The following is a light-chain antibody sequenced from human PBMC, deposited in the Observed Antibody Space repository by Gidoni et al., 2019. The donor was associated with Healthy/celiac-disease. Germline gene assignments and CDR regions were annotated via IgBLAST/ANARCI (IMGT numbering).Light chain of an antibody. CDR3: MQALQTPIT. V-gene: IGKV2-28*01. CDR2: LGS. CDR1: QSLLHSNGYDY. Sequence: DVVMTQSPLSLPITPVEPASISCRSSQSLLHSNGYDYLDWYLQKPRQSPQVLIYLGSNRASRVPDRFRGSGSGTDFTLKISRVEAEDVGIYYCMQALQTPITFGQETRLDIK. J-gene: IGKJ5*01.